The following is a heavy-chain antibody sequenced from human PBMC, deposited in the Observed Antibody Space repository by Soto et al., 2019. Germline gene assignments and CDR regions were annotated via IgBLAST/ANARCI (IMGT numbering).Heavy chain of an antibody. Sequence: QVQLVQSGAVVKKPGSSVKVSCKAPGGTFSSYAISWVRQAPGQGLEWMGGIIPIFGTAKYGQKFQGRVTITADDSTSTGYVELSRLRTEDTAVYYCARSQGGSSSLDIYYYYYYGMGVWGQGTTVTVSS. CDR2: IIPIFGTA. J-gene: IGHJ6*02. CDR1: GGTFSSYA. V-gene: IGHV1-69*01. CDR3: ARSQGGSSSLDIYYYYYYGMGV. D-gene: IGHD2-15*01.